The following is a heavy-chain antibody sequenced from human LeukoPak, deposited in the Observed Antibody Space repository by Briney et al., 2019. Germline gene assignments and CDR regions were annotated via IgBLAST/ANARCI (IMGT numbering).Heavy chain of an antibody. J-gene: IGHJ3*02. V-gene: IGHV4-39*01. CDR1: GGSISSSSYY. CDR2: IYYSGST. D-gene: IGHD5-24*01. Sequence: PSGTLSLTCTVSGGSISSSSYYWGWIRQPPGKGLEWLGSIYYSGSTYYNPSLKSRVTISVDTSKNQFFLKLRSVTAADTAVYYCARHVTISGPYDASDIWGQGTMVTVS. CDR3: ARHVTISGPYDASDI.